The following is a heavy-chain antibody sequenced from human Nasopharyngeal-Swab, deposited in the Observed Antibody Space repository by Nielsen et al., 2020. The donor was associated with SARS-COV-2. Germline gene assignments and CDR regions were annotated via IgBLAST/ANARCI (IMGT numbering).Heavy chain of an antibody. V-gene: IGHV3-73*01. CDR2: IRSKGNTYAT. CDR1: GFTFSDSA. Sequence: GGSLRLSCAASGFTFSDSAIHWVRQAPGKGLDWVVRIRSKGNTYATAYAASVKGRFIIFRDDPTNTAYLQMNSLKTEDTAVYYCTRCGGGCYSGRDYWGQGNLVTVSS. D-gene: IGHD2-15*01. J-gene: IGHJ4*02. CDR3: TRCGGGCYSGRDY.